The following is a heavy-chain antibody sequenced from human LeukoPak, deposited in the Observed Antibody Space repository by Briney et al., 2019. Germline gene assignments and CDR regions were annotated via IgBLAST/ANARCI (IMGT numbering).Heavy chain of an antibody. D-gene: IGHD2-15*01. CDR1: GRSISNYY. CDR3: ARLPGGGSTSVVAFDI. J-gene: IGHJ3*02. V-gene: IGHV4-4*07. CDR2: IYHSGST. Sequence: SESLSLTCTDSGRSISNYYWTWIWEPAGKGLECIWRIYHSGSTNYNPSLKSRVTMSLDTSKIKFSLKLSSVTAAVTAVYYCARLPGGGSTSVVAFDIWGQGTMVTVSS.